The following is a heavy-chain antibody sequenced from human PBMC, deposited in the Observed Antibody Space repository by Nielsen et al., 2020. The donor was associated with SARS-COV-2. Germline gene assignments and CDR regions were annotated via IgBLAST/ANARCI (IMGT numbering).Heavy chain of an antibody. CDR2: VYYTGLT. CDR1: GGSITDSNYY. V-gene: IGHV4-39*01. J-gene: IGHJ1*01. CDR3: ARVPTVQPFHH. Sequence: SETLSLTCSVSGGSITDSNYYWGWIRQPPGKGLEWIGSVYYTGLTYYAPSLKSRVTISADSSKNQLSLKLNSVTAADTAVYFCARVPTVQPFHHWGQGTLVYVSS. D-gene: IGHD4-17*01.